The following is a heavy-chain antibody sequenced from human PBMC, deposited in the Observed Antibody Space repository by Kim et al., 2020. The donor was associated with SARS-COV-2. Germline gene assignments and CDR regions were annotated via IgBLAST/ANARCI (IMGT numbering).Heavy chain of an antibody. CDR2: ISAYNGNT. Sequence: ASVKVSCKASGYTFTSYGISWVRQAPGQGLEWMGWISAYNGNTNYAQKLQGRVTMTTDTSTSTAYMELRSLRSDDTAVYYCARGWGYCSSTSCYSSWFDPWGQGTLVTVSS. J-gene: IGHJ5*02. CDR3: ARGWGYCSSTSCYSSWFDP. V-gene: IGHV1-18*04. D-gene: IGHD2-2*02. CDR1: GYTFTSYG.